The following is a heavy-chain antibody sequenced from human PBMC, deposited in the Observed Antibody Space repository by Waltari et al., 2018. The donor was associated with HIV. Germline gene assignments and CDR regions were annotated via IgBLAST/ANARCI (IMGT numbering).Heavy chain of an antibody. CDR1: GCSLSAIGVS. D-gene: IGHD3-16*01. CDR2: IYGDGDI. CDR3: AHRRVIVSSWGFDS. Sequence: QLTLKESGPSLVNLTQTRTHTCTFSGCSLSAIGVSVGWIRQPPGKALEWVALIYGDGDIRYSPSLRSRLTVTKDTSKNQVVLKLTKVDPVDTATYYCAHRRVIVSSWGFDSWGQGTLVTVSS. V-gene: IGHV2-5*02. J-gene: IGHJ4*02.